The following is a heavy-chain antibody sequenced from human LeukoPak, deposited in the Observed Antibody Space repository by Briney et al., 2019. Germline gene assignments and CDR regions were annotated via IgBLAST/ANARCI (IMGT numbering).Heavy chain of an antibody. D-gene: IGHD3-22*01. CDR1: GFTFSSYW. CDR3: ARVFWYDSSFDY. CDR2: INSDGSST. Sequence: GGSLRLSCAASGFTFSSYWMHWVRQAPGKGLGWVSRINSDGSSTTYADSVKGRFTISRDNAKNTLYLQMNSLRAEDTAVYYCARVFWYDSSFDYWGQGTLVTVSS. J-gene: IGHJ4*02. V-gene: IGHV3-74*01.